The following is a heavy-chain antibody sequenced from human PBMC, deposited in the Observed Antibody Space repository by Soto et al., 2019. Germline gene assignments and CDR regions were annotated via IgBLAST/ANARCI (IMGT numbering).Heavy chain of an antibody. J-gene: IGHJ4*02. D-gene: IGHD5-12*01. CDR3: AKDPERDGYHSYCDY. CDR2: ISYGGKNK. CDR1: GFTFSNYA. V-gene: IGHV3-30*18. Sequence: QVQLVESGGGVDQPGRSLRLSCAASGFTFSNYAMHWVRQAPGKRLQWVAVISYGGKNKYYPDYVKGRFTISRDNSKNKLYLQLNSLRDEDTAMYYCAKDPERDGYHSYCDYWGQGPLGTVSA.